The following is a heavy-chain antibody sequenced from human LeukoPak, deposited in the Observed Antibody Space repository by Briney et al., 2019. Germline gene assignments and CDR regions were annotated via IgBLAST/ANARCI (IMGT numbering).Heavy chain of an antibody. CDR3: ARAFDYTAAYLHYYYMDV. J-gene: IGHJ6*03. Sequence: ASVKVSCTTSGYTFTDYYMHWVRHVPGQGLERMGWVNPNSGATNYAQKFQGRVTLTTDTSISTAYMELSRLRSHDTAVYYCARAFDYTAAYLHYYYMDVWGKGTTVTVSS. V-gene: IGHV1-2*02. D-gene: IGHD3-16*01. CDR1: GYTFTDYY. CDR2: VNPNSGAT.